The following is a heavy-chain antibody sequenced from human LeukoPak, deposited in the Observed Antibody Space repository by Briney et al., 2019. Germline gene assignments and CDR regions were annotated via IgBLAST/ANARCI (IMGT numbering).Heavy chain of an antibody. J-gene: IGHJ6*02. CDR1: GFTFSSYW. CDR2: INSDGSST. CDR3: AKDITHPILSEIVGANYGMDV. Sequence: PGGSLRLSCAASGFTFSSYWMHWVRQAPGKGLVWVSRINSDGSSTSYADSVKGRFTISRDNAKNSLYLQMNSLRAEDTALYYCAKDITHPILSEIVGANYGMDVWGQGTTVTVSS. D-gene: IGHD1-26*01. V-gene: IGHV3-74*01.